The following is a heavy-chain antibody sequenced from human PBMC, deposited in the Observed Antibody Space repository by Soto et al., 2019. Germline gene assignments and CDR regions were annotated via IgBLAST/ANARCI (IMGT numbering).Heavy chain of an antibody. CDR2: IYYSGST. D-gene: IGHD1-1*01. Sequence: SETLSLTCTVSGGSVSSGSYYWSWIRQPPGKGLEWIGYIYYSGSTNYNPSLKSRVTISVDTSKNQFSLKLSSVTAADTAVYYCARDRGTKHRHGMDVWGQGTTVTVS. CDR3: ARDRGTKHRHGMDV. CDR1: GGSVSSGSYY. J-gene: IGHJ6*02. V-gene: IGHV4-61*01.